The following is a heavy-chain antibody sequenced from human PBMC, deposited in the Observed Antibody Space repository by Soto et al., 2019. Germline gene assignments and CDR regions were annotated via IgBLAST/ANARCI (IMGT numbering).Heavy chain of an antibody. J-gene: IGHJ6*02. CDR2: IIPIFGTA. CDR1: GGTFSSYA. D-gene: IGHD5-18*01. CDR3: ARDKVATAMGWNYYYYDGMDV. Sequence: QVQLVQSGAEVKKPGSSVKVSCKASGGTFSSYAISWVRQAPGQGLEWMGGIIPIFGTANYAQKFQGRVTITADESTSTAYMELSSMRSEDTAVYYCARDKVATAMGWNYYYYDGMDVWGQGTTVTVSS. V-gene: IGHV1-69*01.